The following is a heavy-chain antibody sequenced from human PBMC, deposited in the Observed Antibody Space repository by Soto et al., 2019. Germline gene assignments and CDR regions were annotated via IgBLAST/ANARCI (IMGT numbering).Heavy chain of an antibody. J-gene: IGHJ4*02. D-gene: IGHD5-18*01. CDR2: INHSGST. V-gene: IGHV4-34*01. CDR1: GGSFSGYY. Sequence: QVQLQQWGAGLLKPSETLSLTCAVYGGSFSGYYWSWIRQPPGKGLEWIGEINHSGSTNYNPSLKSRVTISVDTSKNQFSLKLSSVTAADTVVYYCARDTSAMANPSFAYWGQGTLVAVSS. CDR3: ARDTSAMANPSFAY.